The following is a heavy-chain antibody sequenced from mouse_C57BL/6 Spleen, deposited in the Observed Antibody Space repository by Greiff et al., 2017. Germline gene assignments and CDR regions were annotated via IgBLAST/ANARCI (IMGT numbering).Heavy chain of an antibody. Sequence: EVMLVESGPELVKPGASVKIPCKASGYTFTDYNMDWVKQSHGKSLEWIGDINPNNGGTIYNQKFKGKATLTVDKSSSTAYMELRSLTSEDTAVYYCARWILRGAMDYWGQGTSVTVSS. J-gene: IGHJ4*01. CDR3: ARWILRGAMDY. V-gene: IGHV1-18*01. CDR2: INPNNGGT. D-gene: IGHD1-1*01. CDR1: GYTFTDYN.